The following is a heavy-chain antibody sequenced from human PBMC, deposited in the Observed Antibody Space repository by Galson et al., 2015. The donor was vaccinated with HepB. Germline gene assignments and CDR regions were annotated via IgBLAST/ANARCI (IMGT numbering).Heavy chain of an antibody. J-gene: IGHJ5*01. CDR1: GYTFTSYD. V-gene: IGHV1-8*01. CDR2: MNPNSGNT. D-gene: IGHD4-11*01. CDR3: ARNRKWGYSNYNWFDS. Sequence: SVKVSCKASGYTFTSYDINWVRQATGQGLEWMGWMNPNSGNTSYSQKFQGRVTMTRNTSISTAYMELSSLRSEDTAVYYCARNRKWGYSNYNWFDSWGQGTLVTVSS.